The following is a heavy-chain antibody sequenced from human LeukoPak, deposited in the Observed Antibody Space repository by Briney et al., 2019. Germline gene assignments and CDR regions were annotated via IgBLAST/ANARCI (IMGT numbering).Heavy chain of an antibody. D-gene: IGHD3-22*01. V-gene: IGHV1-3*01. J-gene: IGHJ4*02. CDR3: ARDPARYYDSSGYYPGY. Sequence: ASVKVSCKASGYTFTSYAMHWVRQAPGQRLEWMGWINAGNGNTKYSQKFQGRVTITRDTSASTAYMELSSLRSEDTAVYYCARDPARYYDSSGYYPGYWGQGTLVTVSS. CDR1: GYTFTSYA. CDR2: INAGNGNT.